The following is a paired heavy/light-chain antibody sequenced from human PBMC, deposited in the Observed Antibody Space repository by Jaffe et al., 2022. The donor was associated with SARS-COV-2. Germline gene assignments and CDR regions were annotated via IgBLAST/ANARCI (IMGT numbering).Heavy chain of an antibody. CDR3: VRGERGQQVISVFEH. V-gene: IGHV4-39*01. CDR1: DVSLHTNSFY. J-gene: IGHJ4*02. Sequence: QVQLQESGPGLVKPSETLSLTCKVSDVSLHTNSFYWGWIRQPPGKRLEWVVSMYYSGSTYYNPALKSRVTMSVDTAKFQFSLTLTSVTAEDTGVYFCVRGERGQQVISVFEHWGQGSLVLVSS. CDR2: MYYSGST. D-gene: IGHD1-26*01.
Light chain of an antibody. CDR1: QSLGSN. Sequence: EIVMTQSPDTLSVSPGERATLSCRASQSLGSNLAWYQQKPGQAPRLLMYAASIRATGLPARFSGSGSGTQFTLTIDSLQSEDFAVYYCQYYSDWPPEVTFGGGTKVEIK. CDR2: AAS. CDR3: QYYSDWPPEVT. J-gene: IGKJ4*01. V-gene: IGKV3-15*01.